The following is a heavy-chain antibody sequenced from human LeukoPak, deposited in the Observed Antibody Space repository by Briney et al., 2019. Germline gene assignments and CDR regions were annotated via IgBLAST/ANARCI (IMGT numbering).Heavy chain of an antibody. CDR1: GFIFNNYG. J-gene: IGHJ6*03. V-gene: IGHV3-23*01. CDR3: AKTSDYIVDFYYYYMDV. D-gene: IGHD4-11*01. CDR2: ISGSGGST. Sequence: GGSLRLSCAASGFIFNNYGMSWVRQAPGKGLEWVSTISGSGGSTYYADSVKGRFSISRDNSKDTLYLQMNSLRAEDTAVYFCAKTSDYIVDFYYYYMDVWGKGTTVTISS.